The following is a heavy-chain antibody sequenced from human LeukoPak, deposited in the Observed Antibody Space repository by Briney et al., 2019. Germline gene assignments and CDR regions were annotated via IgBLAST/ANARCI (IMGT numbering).Heavy chain of an antibody. D-gene: IGHD1-26*01. Sequence: GGSLRLSCAASGFTFSSYSMNWVRQTPGKGLEWVSSIGSRSSHIYYADSVKGRFTISRDNAKNSLHLQMNSLRAEDTAVYYCGRVGSGGTREDTLDIWGQGTMVTVSS. CDR2: IGSRSSHI. CDR3: GRVGSGGTREDTLDI. J-gene: IGHJ3*02. V-gene: IGHV3-21*01. CDR1: GFTFSSYS.